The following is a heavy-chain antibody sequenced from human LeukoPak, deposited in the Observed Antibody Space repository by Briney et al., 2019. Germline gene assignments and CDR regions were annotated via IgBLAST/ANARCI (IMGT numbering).Heavy chain of an antibody. CDR2: MNPNSGKT. J-gene: IGHJ4*02. D-gene: IGHD5-24*01. CDR3: TRSVRDGSIDY. V-gene: IGHV1-8*01. CDR1: GYTFTSYD. Sequence: ASVKVSCKASGYTFTSYDINWVRQATGQGLEWMGWMNPNSGKTGYAQKFQGRVTMTRSTSISTAYVELSSLRSEDTAVYYCTRSVRDGSIDYWGQGTLVTVSS.